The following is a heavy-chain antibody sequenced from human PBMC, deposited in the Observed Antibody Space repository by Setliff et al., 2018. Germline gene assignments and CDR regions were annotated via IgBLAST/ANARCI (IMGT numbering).Heavy chain of an antibody. CDR1: GGSISRSNW. V-gene: IGHV4-4*02. CDR3: ARDKRNGATGAFDI. Sequence: PSETLSLTCAVSGGSISRSNWWSWVRQPPGKGLEWIGEIYHSGSTNYNPSLKSRVTISVDKSKNQFSLKLSSVTAADTAVYYCARDKRNGATGAFDIWGQGTMVTVSS. J-gene: IGHJ3*02. D-gene: IGHD1-1*01. CDR2: IYHSGST.